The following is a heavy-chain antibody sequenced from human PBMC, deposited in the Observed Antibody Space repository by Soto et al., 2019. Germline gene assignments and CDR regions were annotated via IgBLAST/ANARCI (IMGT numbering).Heavy chain of an antibody. J-gene: IGHJ5*02. D-gene: IGHD6-13*01. CDR1: GGSTSSYY. V-gene: IGHV4-4*07. Sequence: SETLSLTCTVSGGSTSSYYWSWIRQPAGKGLEWIGRIYTSGSTNYNPSLKSRVTMSVDTSKNQFSLKLSSVTAADTAVYYCARDRASSSWYDDWFDPWGQGTMVTVYS. CDR3: ARDRASSSWYDDWFDP. CDR2: IYTSGST.